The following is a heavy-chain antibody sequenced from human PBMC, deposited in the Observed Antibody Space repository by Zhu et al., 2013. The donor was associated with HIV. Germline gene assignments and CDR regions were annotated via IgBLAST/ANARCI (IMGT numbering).Heavy chain of an antibody. D-gene: IGHD5-18*01. Sequence: QVQLVQSGTGVTMPGSSVRVSCKTSGGSFNTYAFSWVRQAAHGGLEWMGGIIPIFGTANYAQKFQGRVTITADESTSTAYMELSSLRSEDTAVYYCARATKRGYSYGSTSYYFDYWGQGTLVTVSS. CDR2: IIPIFGTA. J-gene: IGHJ4*02. CDR3: ARATKRGYSYGSTSYYFDY. V-gene: IGHV1-69*01. CDR1: GGSFNTYA.